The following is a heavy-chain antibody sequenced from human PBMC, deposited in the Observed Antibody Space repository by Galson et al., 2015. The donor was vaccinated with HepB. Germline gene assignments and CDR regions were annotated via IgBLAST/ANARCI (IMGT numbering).Heavy chain of an antibody. CDR2: ISGSGGST. V-gene: IGHV3-23*01. CDR3: AKDVDFWRGAFDI. CDR1: GFTFSSYA. J-gene: IGHJ3*02. D-gene: IGHD3-3*01. Sequence: SLRLSCAASGFTFSSYAMSWVRQAPGKGLEWVSAISGSGGSTYYADSVKGRFTISRDNSKNTLYLQMNSLRAEDTAVYYCAKDVDFWRGAFDIWGQGTMVTVSS.